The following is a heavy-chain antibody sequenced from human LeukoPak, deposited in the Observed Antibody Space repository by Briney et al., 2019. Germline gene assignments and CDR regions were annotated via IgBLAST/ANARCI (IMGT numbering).Heavy chain of an antibody. D-gene: IGHD6-13*01. Sequence: PGGSLRLSCAASGFTFSSYTMNWVRQAPGKGLEWVSYISSSGSTIYYADSVKGRFTISRDNAKNSLYLQMNSLRAEDTAVYYCARDRGQQLAFDYWGQGTLVTVSS. CDR1: GFTFSSYT. V-gene: IGHV3-48*04. CDR2: ISSSGSTI. CDR3: ARDRGQQLAFDY. J-gene: IGHJ4*02.